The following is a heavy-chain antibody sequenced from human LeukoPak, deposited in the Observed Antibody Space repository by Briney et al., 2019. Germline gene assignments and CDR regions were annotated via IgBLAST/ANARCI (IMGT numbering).Heavy chain of an antibody. CDR3: ARDKSTMIVVVPDAFDI. CDR1: GFTFSSYW. CDR2: ISSSGSTI. J-gene: IGHJ3*02. V-gene: IGHV3-48*04. D-gene: IGHD3-22*01. Sequence: GGSLRLSCAASGFTFSSYWMNWVRQAPGKGLEWVSYISSSGSTIYYADSVKGRFTISRDNAKNSLYLQMNSLRAEDTAVYYCARDKSTMIVVVPDAFDIWGQGTMVTVSS.